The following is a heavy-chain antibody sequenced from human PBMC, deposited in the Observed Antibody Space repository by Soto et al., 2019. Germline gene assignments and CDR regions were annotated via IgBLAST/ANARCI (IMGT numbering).Heavy chain of an antibody. Sequence: EVQLVESGGGLVKPGGSLRLSCAASGFTFSSYSMNWVRQAPGKGLEWVSSISSSSSYIYYADSVKGRFTISRDNAKNSLYLQMNSLRAEDTAVYYCARDPPYSSSSSHWYFDLWGRGTLVTVSS. D-gene: IGHD6-13*01. CDR3: ARDPPYSSSSSHWYFDL. V-gene: IGHV3-21*01. J-gene: IGHJ2*01. CDR2: ISSSSSYI. CDR1: GFTFSSYS.